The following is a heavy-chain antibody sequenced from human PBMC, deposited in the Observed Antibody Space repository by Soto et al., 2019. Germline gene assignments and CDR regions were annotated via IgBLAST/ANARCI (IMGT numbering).Heavy chain of an antibody. CDR1: GFTFSSYS. Sequence: GGSLRLSCAASGFTFSSYSMNWVRQAPGKGLEWVSSISSSSSYIYYADSVKGRFTISRDNAKNSLYLQMNSLRAEDTAVYYCARECGSGYDCPYFDYWGQGTLVPVSS. D-gene: IGHD5-12*01. V-gene: IGHV3-21*01. J-gene: IGHJ4*02. CDR3: ARECGSGYDCPYFDY. CDR2: ISSSSSYI.